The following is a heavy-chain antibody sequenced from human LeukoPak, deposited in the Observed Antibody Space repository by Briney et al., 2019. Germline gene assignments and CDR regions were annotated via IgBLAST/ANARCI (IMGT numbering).Heavy chain of an antibody. Sequence: PSETLSLTCTVSGVSISSYYWTWIRQPPGKGLEWIGYIYYNGYTKYNPSLKSRVTISVDTSKNQFSLKLSSVPAADPAVYYCARDRSSGYLFDYWGQGTLVTVSS. J-gene: IGHJ4*02. CDR3: ARDRSSGYLFDY. CDR1: GVSISSYY. V-gene: IGHV4-59*01. D-gene: IGHD3-22*01. CDR2: IYYNGYT.